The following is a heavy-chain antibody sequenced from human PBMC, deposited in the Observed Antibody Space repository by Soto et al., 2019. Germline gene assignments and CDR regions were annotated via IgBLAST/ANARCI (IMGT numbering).Heavy chain of an antibody. CDR1: GYTFTSYG. Sequence: GASVKVSCKASGYTFTSYGISWVRQAPGQGLEWMGWISAYNGNTNYAQKLQGRVTMTTDTSTSTAYMEPSSLRSEDTAVYYCASYNQRGYYGMDVWGQGTTVTVSS. CDR2: ISAYNGNT. CDR3: ASYNQRGYYGMDV. D-gene: IGHD1-20*01. V-gene: IGHV1-18*01. J-gene: IGHJ6*02.